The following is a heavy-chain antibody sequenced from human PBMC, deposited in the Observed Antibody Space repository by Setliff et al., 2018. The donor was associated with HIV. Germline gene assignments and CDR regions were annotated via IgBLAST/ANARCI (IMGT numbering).Heavy chain of an antibody. Sequence: ETLSLTCAVSGGSINGSNWWSWVRQAPGKGLEWVASIPWNDDGTQYVDSVKGRFTISRDNAKNSVYLQMNSLRAEDTALYYCARGLSAAASGPDPFDFWGQGTMVTVSS. CDR1: GGSINGSN. D-gene: IGHD6-13*01. V-gene: IGHV3-20*04. J-gene: IGHJ3*01. CDR3: ARGLSAAASGPDPFDF. CDR2: IPWNDDGT.